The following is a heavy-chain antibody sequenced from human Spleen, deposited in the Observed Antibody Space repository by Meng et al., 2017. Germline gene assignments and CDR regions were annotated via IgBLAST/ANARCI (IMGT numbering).Heavy chain of an antibody. Sequence: QVQLVQSGAEVKKPGASVKVSCKASGHTFTPYALHGVRQAPGQGLEWMGWISAYNGNTNFAEKLQDRVTMTTDASTSTAYMELRSLRSDDTAVYYCARDRITTAGGWGYWGQGTLVTVSS. CDR1: GHTFTPYA. V-gene: IGHV1-18*01. CDR3: ARDRITTAGGWGY. J-gene: IGHJ4*02. D-gene: IGHD6-13*01. CDR2: ISAYNGNT.